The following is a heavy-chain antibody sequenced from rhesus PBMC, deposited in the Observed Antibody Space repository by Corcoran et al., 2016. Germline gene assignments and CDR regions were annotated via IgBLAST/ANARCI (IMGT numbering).Heavy chain of an antibody. D-gene: IGHD3-9*01. CDR2: STYSGST. CDR1: GYSIRSGHYG. CDR3: ARDRLFGLDF. J-gene: IGHJ3*01. Sequence: QVQLQESGPGLVKPSETLSLTCAVSGYSIRSGHYGSWIRPPPGTGLEWIGYSTYSGSTSYNPSLKSRVTISRDTSKNQFSLKLSSVTAADTAVYYCARDRLFGLDFWGQGLRVTVSS. V-gene: IGHV4-122*02.